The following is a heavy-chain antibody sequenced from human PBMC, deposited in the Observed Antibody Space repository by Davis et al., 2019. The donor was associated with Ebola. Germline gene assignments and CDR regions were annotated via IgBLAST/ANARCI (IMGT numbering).Heavy chain of an antibody. V-gene: IGHV5-51*01. CDR2: IYPGDSDT. CDR1: GYSFTSFW. D-gene: IGHD6-6*01. Sequence: GESLKISCKASGYSFTSFWIGWVRQPPGQGLEWMGIIYPGDSDTRYSPSFQGQVTISADKSISTAYLQWSSLKASDTAMYYCARWGIAARLPYYYYYGMDVWGQGTTVTVSS. CDR3: ARWGIAARLPYYYYYGMDV. J-gene: IGHJ6*02.